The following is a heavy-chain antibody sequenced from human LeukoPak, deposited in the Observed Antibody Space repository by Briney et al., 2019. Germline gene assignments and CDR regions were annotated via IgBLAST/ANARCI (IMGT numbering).Heavy chain of an antibody. CDR2: IKSKSDGETT. V-gene: IGHV3-15*01. D-gene: IGHD4-17*01. J-gene: IGHJ4*02. CDR1: GFTFSNAW. Sequence: GGSLRLSCAASGFTFSNAWMSWVRQAPGKGLEWVGRIKSKSDGETTDYAAPVKGRFTISRDDSKNTAYLQMSSLKTEDTAVYYCTRDYGVLFDYWGQGTLVTVSS. CDR3: TRDYGVLFDY.